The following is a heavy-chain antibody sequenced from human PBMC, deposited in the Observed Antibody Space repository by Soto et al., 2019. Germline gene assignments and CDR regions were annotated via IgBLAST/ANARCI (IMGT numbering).Heavy chain of an antibody. CDR2: ISGGGTST. Sequence: EVQLLESGGGLVQPGGSLRLSCAASGFTFSNYAMIWVRQATGKGLEWVSAISGGGTSTYYADSVKGRFTISRDDSKSTLYLQMNSLRVDDTAVYYCAKPLATDFDYWGQGTLVTVSS. CDR1: GFTFSNYA. CDR3: AKPLATDFDY. J-gene: IGHJ4*02. V-gene: IGHV3-23*01.